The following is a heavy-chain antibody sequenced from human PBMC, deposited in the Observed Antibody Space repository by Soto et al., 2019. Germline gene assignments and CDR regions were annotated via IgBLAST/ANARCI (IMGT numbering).Heavy chain of an antibody. Sequence: ASVKVSCKASGYTFTSYGISWVRQAPGQRLEWMGWINAGNGDTKYSQKFQGRLTFTRDTSASTAYMELSSLTSEDTAVYNCTKDPLGAVAISYWGQGTLVTVSS. V-gene: IGHV1-3*01. J-gene: IGHJ4*02. CDR3: TKDPLGAVAISY. CDR1: GYTFTSYG. CDR2: INAGNGDT. D-gene: IGHD6-19*01.